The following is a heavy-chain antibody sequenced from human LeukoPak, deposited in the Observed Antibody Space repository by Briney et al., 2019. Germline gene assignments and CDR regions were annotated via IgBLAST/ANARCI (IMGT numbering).Heavy chain of an antibody. CDR1: GYTFTSYG. V-gene: IGHV1-18*01. J-gene: IGHJ4*02. Sequence: ASVKVSCKASGYTFTSYGISWVRQAPGQGLEWMGWISAYNGNTNYAQKLQGRVTMTTDTSTSTAYMELRSLRSDDTAVYYCAXXXXXDXXDSSGAYYFDYWGQGTLVTVSS. D-gene: IGHD3-22*01. CDR2: ISAYNGNT. CDR3: AXXXXXDXXDSSGAYYFDY.